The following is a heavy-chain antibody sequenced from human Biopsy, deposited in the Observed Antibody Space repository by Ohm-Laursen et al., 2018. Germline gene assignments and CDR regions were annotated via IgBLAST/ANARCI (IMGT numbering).Heavy chain of an antibody. CDR1: GDSISCYY. J-gene: IGHJ2*01. CDR2: AYYTGST. D-gene: IGHD3-22*01. Sequence: SGTLSLTCTVSGDSISCYYWSWIRQPPGKGLEWIGYAYYTGSTDYNPSLQSRVTLSVDTSKNHFSLGLRSVTHADTAIYYCARDRGYYSDRTVPGYFDLWGRGTLVTVSS. CDR3: ARDRGYYSDRTVPGYFDL. V-gene: IGHV4-59*01.